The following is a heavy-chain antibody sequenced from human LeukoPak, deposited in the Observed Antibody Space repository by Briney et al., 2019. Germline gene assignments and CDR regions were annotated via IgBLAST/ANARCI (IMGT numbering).Heavy chain of an antibody. CDR3: AREYYDFWSGYCSWFDP. CDR1: GYTFTSYG. D-gene: IGHD3-3*01. Sequence: ASVKVSCKASGYTFTSYGISWVRQAPGQGLEWMGWISAYNGNTNYAQKLQGRVTMTTDTSTSTAYMELRSLRSDDTAVYYCAREYYDFWSGYCSWFDPWGQGTLVTVSS. V-gene: IGHV1-18*01. J-gene: IGHJ5*02. CDR2: ISAYNGNT.